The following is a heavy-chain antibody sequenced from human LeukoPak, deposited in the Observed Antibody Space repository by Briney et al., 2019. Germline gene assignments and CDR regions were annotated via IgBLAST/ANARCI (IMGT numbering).Heavy chain of an antibody. V-gene: IGHV4-30-4*08. CDR3: ARNLVPAAFDY. CDR2: IYYSGST. Sequence: SETLSLTCTVSGGSISSGDYYWSWIRQPPGKGLEWIGYIYYSGSTYYNPSLKSRVTISVDTSKNQFSLKLSSVTAADTAVYYCARNLVPAAFDYWSQGTLVTVSS. J-gene: IGHJ4*02. D-gene: IGHD2-2*01. CDR1: GGSISSGDYY.